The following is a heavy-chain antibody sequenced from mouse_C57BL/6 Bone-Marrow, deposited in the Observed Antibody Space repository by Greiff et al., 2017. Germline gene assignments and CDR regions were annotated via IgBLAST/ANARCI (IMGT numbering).Heavy chain of an antibody. CDR1: GYTFTDYY. CDR2: IYPGSGNT. V-gene: IGHV1-76*01. CDR3: ARGSLHYYGFAY. Sequence: VQLQQSGAELVRPGASVKLSCKASGYTFTDYYINWVKQRPGQGLEWIARIYPGSGNTYYNEKFKGKATLTVDKSSSTAYMQLSSLTSEDSAVYYCARGSLHYYGFAYWGQGTLVTVSA. J-gene: IGHJ3*01. D-gene: IGHD1-2*01.